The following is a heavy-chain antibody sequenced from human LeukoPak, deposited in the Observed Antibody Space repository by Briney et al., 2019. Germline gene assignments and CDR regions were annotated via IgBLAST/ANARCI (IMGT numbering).Heavy chain of an antibody. J-gene: IGHJ6*02. CDR1: GYTFTSYG. CDR3: ARDVVVVPAAILRDPYYYYGMDV. D-gene: IGHD2-2*02. Sequence: SVKVSCKASGYTFTSYGISWVRQAPGQGFEWMGWISAYNGNTNYAQKLQGRVTMTTDTSTSTAYMELRSLRSDDTAVYYCARDVVVVPAAILRDPYYYYGMDVWGQGTTVTVSS. V-gene: IGHV1-18*01. CDR2: ISAYNGNT.